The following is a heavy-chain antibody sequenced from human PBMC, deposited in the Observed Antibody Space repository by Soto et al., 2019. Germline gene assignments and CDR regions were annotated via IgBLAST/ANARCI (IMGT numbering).Heavy chain of an antibody. Sequence: GGSLRLSCTASGFTFGDYAMSWVRQAPGKGLEWVGFIRSKAYGGTTEYAASVKGRFTISRDDSKSTAYLQMNSLKTEDTAVYYCTRERPLRYFDWPHLPYYGMDVWGQGTTVTVSS. CDR2: IRSKAYGGTT. CDR1: GFTFGDYA. J-gene: IGHJ6*02. CDR3: TRERPLRYFDWPHLPYYGMDV. V-gene: IGHV3-49*04. D-gene: IGHD3-9*01.